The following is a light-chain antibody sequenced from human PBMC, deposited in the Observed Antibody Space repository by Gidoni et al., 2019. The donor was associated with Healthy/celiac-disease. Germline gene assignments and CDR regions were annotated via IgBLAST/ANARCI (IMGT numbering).Light chain of an antibody. CDR1: QSISSY. V-gene: IGKV1-39*01. CDR2: AAS. Sequence: IQMPQSPSSLSASVGDRVTITCRASQSISSYLNWYQQKPGTAPKLLIYAASSLQSGVPSRFSGSGSGTDFTLTISSLQPEDFATYYCQQSYSTPRTFGQGTKVEIK. CDR3: QQSYSTPRT. J-gene: IGKJ1*01.